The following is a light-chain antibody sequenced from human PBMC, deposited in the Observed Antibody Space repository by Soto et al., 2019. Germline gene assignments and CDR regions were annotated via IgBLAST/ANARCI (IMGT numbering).Light chain of an antibody. Sequence: QSVVTQPASVSGSPGQSITISCTGTSSDVGGYNYVSWYQQHPGKAPKLMIYDVSNRPSGVSNRFSGSKSGNTAPLTISGLQAEDEADYYCSSYTSSSTYVFGTGTKVTVL. CDR3: SSYTSSSTYV. V-gene: IGLV2-14*01. J-gene: IGLJ1*01. CDR2: DVS. CDR1: SSDVGGYNY.